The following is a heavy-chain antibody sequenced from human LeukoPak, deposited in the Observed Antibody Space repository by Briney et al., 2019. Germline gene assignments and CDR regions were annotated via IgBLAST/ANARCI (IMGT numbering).Heavy chain of an antibody. CDR1: GFTFSSYE. V-gene: IGHV3-48*03. D-gene: IGHD6-6*01. CDR2: ISSSGSTI. J-gene: IGHJ4*02. Sequence: GGSLRLSCAASGFTFSSYEMNWVRQAPGKGLEWVSYISSSGSTIYYADSVKGRFTISRDNAKNSLYLQMNSLRAEDTAVYYCARTDDTSSGYFDYWGQGTLVTVSS. CDR3: ARTDDTSSGYFDY.